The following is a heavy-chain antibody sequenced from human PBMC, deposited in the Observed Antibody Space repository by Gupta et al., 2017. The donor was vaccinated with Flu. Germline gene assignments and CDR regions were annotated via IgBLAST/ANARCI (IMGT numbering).Heavy chain of an antibody. V-gene: IGHV3-7*01. D-gene: IGHD3/OR15-3a*01. CDR1: GLIFSRDW. Sequence: EVQLVESGGGLVQPGGSLRLSCVGSGLIFSRDWISWVRQAPGKGLEWVAMMKRDGYEKYHVDSVRGRFTISRDNAKNSLYLQMDSLRVEDTAVYYCAALDSVVGSTHWGQGTLVTVSS. CDR3: AALDSVVGSTH. CDR2: MKRDGYEK. J-gene: IGHJ4*02.